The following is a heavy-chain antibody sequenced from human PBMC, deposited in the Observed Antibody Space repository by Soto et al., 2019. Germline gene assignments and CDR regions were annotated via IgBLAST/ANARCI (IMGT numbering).Heavy chain of an antibody. V-gene: IGHV3-30*18. J-gene: IGHJ6*02. CDR2: ISYDGSNK. Sequence: QVQLVESGGGVVQPGRSLRLSCAASGFTFSSYGMHWVRQAPGKGLEWVEVISYDGSNKYYADSVKGRFTISRDNSKNTLYLQMNSLRAEDTAVYYWAKESTTVPLYGMDVWGQGTTVTVSS. CDR3: AKESTTVPLYGMDV. D-gene: IGHD4-4*01. CDR1: GFTFSSYG.